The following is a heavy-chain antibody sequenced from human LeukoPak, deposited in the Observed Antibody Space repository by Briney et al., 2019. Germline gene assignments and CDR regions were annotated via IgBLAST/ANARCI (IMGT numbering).Heavy chain of an antibody. CDR2: ISYDGSNK. D-gene: IGHD3-22*01. J-gene: IGHJ4*02. CDR1: GFTFSSYA. Sequence: PGGSLRLSCAASGFTFSSYAMHWVRQAPGKGLEWVAVISYDGSNKYYADSVKGRFTISRDNSKNTLYLQMNSLRAEDTAVYYCAKGGGNYYDSSGYYLNYWGQGTLVTVSS. V-gene: IGHV3-30*04. CDR3: AKGGGNYYDSSGYYLNY.